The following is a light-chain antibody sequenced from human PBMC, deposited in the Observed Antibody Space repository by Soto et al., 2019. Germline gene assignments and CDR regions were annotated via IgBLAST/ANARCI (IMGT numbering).Light chain of an antibody. CDR3: SSFTTTSTYV. CDR2: EVN. CDR1: SSDVGGCYC. V-gene: IGLV2-14*01. J-gene: IGLJ1*01. Sequence: QSALTQPASVSGSPGQSITISCTGTSSDVGGCYCVSWYQQHPGKAPKLMIYEVNNRPSGVSNRFSGSKSGNTASLTISGLQAEDEADYYCSSFTTTSTYVFGTGTKVTVL.